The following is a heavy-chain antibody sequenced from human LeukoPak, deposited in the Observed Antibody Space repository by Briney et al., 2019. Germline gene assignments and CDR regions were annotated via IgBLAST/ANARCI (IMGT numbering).Heavy chain of an antibody. V-gene: IGHV4-59*01. D-gene: IGHD3-9*01. CDR2: IYYSGST. CDR1: GGSISTYY. Sequence: SETLSLTCTVSGGSISTYYWSWIRQPPGKGLEWIGYIYYSGSTNYNPSLKSRVTISVDTSKNQLSLKLSSVTAADTAVYYCARSGLYYDILTGYRSNWFDPWGQGTLVTVSS. J-gene: IGHJ5*02. CDR3: ARSGLYYDILTGYRSNWFDP.